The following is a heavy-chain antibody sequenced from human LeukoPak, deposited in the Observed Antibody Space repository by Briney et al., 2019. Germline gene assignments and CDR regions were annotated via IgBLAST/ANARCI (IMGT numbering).Heavy chain of an antibody. J-gene: IGHJ4*02. CDR2: INPHSGDT. V-gene: IGHV1-2*02. CDR3: ARWGGHCTSGLCYYFDC. CDR1: EYTFTGYY. Sequence: ASVKVSCKASEYTFTGYYLHWVRQAPGQGLEWMGWINPHSGDTDYAQKFQGRVTMTRDTSISTAYMGLSRLRSDDTAVYYCARWGGHCTSGLCYYFDCWGQGTLVTVSS. D-gene: IGHD2-8*01.